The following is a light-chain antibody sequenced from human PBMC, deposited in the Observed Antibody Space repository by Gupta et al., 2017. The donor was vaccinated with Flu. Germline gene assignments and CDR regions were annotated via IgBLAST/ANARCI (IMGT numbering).Light chain of an antibody. Sequence: QSALTQPASVSGSPGQSITIPCTGTSSDVGGYNYVSWYQQYPGKVPKLMIYEVSNRPSGVSNRFSGSKSGNTASLTISGLQAEDEADYYCSSYTSSSTQSFGTGTKVTVL. CDR2: EVS. J-gene: IGLJ1*01. V-gene: IGLV2-14*01. CDR1: SSDVGGYNY. CDR3: SSYTSSSTQS.